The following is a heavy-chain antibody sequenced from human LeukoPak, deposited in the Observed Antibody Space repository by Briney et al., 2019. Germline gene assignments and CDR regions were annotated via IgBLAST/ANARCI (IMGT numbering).Heavy chain of an antibody. CDR3: ARPRVDTAMVRGFDAFDI. D-gene: IGHD5-18*01. J-gene: IGHJ3*02. Sequence: ASVKVSCKASGYTFTGYYMHWVRQAPGQGLEWMGWINPNSGGTNYAQKFQGWVTMTRDTSISTAYMELRSLRSDDTAVYYCARPRVDTAMVRGFDAFDIWGQGTMVTVSS. V-gene: IGHV1-2*04. CDR2: INPNSGGT. CDR1: GYTFTGYY.